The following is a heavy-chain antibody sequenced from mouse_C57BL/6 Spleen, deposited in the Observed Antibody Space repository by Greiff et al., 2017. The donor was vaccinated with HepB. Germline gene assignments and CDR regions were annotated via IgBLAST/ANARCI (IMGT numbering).Heavy chain of an antibody. V-gene: IGHV5-12*01. CDR2: ISNGGGST. J-gene: IGHJ3*01. Sequence: EVMLVESGGGLVQPGGSLKLSCAASGFTFSDYYMYWVRQTPEKRLEWVAYISNGGGSTYYPDTVKGRFTISRDKAKNTLYLQMSRLKSEDTAMYYCARGPFGFAYWGQGTLVTVSA. CDR1: GFTFSDYY. CDR3: ARGPFGFAY.